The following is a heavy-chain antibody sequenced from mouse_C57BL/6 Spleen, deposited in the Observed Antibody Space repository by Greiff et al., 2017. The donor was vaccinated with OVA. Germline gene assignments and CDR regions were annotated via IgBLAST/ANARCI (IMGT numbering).Heavy chain of an antibody. V-gene: IGHV3-6*01. J-gene: IGHJ3*01. CDR3: AREEGYAWFAY. CDR2: ISDDGSN. D-gene: IGHD2-14*01. CDR1: GYSFTSGYY. Sequence: VQLKESGPGLVKPSQSLSLTCSVTGYSFTSGYYWNCLRQLQGNQLELMAYISDDGSNNYNPSLKNRISITRDTSKNQFFLKLNTVTTEDTATYYCAREEGYAWFAYWGQGTLVTVSA.